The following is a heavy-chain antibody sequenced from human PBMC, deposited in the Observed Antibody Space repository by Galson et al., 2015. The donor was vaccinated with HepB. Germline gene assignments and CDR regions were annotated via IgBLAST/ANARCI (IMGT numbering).Heavy chain of an antibody. CDR3: ARGPTYGAFHIDY. CDR2: ISSSSSYI. D-gene: IGHD4-17*01. CDR1: GFTFSSYV. Sequence: SLRLSCAASGFTFSSYVMNWVRQAPGKGLEWVSSISSSSSYIYYADSVKGRFTISRDNAKNSLYLQMNSLRAEDTAVYYCARGPTYGAFHIDYWGQGTLVTVSS. J-gene: IGHJ4*02. V-gene: IGHV3-21*01.